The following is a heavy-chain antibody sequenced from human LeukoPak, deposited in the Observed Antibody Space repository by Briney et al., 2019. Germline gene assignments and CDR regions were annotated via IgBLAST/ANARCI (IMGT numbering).Heavy chain of an antibody. J-gene: IGHJ4*02. D-gene: IGHD1-14*01. V-gene: IGHV3-30*02. CDR1: GFTFSSYG. Sequence: GGSLRLSCAASGFTFSSYGMHWVRQAPGKGLEWVAFIRYDGSNKYYADSVKGRFTISRDNSKNTLYLQMNSLRAEDTAVYYCARDGTLMKEPDFDYWGQGTLVTVSS. CDR2: IRYDGSNK. CDR3: ARDGTLMKEPDFDY.